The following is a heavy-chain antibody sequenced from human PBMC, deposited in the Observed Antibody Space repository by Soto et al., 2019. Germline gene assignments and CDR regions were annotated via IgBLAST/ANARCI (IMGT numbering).Heavy chain of an antibody. J-gene: IGHJ6*03. Sequence: EASVKVSCKASGYTFTSHAMHWVRQAPGQRLEWMGWINAGNGNTKYSQKFQGRVTITRDTSASTAYMELSSLRSEDTAVYYCAREEGKYKYNWNRYCYYYMDVWGKGTTVTVSS. D-gene: IGHD1-1*01. V-gene: IGHV1-3*01. CDR1: GYTFTSHA. CDR2: INAGNGNT. CDR3: AREEGKYKYNWNRYCYYYMDV.